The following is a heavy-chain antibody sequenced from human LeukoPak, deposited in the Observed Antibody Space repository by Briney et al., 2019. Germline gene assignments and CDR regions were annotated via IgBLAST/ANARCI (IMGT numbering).Heavy chain of an antibody. J-gene: IGHJ4*02. CDR1: RFNLSAYT. V-gene: IGHV3-7*01. CDR2: IKNDGAVK. CDR3: AKDSYSKGDF. D-gene: IGHD6-13*01. Sequence: PGGSLRLSCAASRFNLSAYTMTWDRQAPGKGLEWVANIKNDGAVKNYVDSVKGRFTISRDNAKNSLYLQMNSLRAEDTAVYYCAKDSYSKGDFWGQGVLVTVSS.